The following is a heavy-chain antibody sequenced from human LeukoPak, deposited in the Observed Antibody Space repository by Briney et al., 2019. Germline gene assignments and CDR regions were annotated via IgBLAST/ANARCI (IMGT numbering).Heavy chain of an antibody. CDR3: ANMVRGPNGLYYYYMDV. CDR1: GFTYSNYA. V-gene: IGHV3-30*04. J-gene: IGHJ6*03. Sequence: GGSLRLSCAASGFTYSNYAMNWVRQAPGKGLEWVAVISYDGRNKYYAASVKGRFTISRDNSNNTLYLQMNSLRAEDTAVYYCANMVRGPNGLYYYYMDVWGKGTTVTVSS. CDR2: ISYDGRNK. D-gene: IGHD3-10*01.